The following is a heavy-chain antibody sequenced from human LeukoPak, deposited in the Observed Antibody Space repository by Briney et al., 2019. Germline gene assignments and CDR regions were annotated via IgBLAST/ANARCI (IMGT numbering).Heavy chain of an antibody. Sequence: PGGSLRLSCAASGFTFSTYSMNWVRQAPGKGLEWVSSISSSSTYIYYADSVKGRFTISRDNAKNSLYLQMNSLRAEDSAVYYCARDFFGELGYWYFDVWGRGTLVTVSS. CDR3: ARDFFGELGYWYFDV. V-gene: IGHV3-21*01. CDR1: GFTFSTYS. J-gene: IGHJ2*01. D-gene: IGHD3-10*01. CDR2: ISSSSTYI.